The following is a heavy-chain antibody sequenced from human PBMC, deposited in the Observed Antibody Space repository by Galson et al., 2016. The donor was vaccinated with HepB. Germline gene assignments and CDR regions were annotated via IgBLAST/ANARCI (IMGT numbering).Heavy chain of an antibody. CDR1: GFTFSSYG. CDR2: ISYDGSNK. J-gene: IGHJ4*02. D-gene: IGHD4-23*01. Sequence: SLRLSCAASGFTFSSYGMYWVRQAPGKGLEWVAVISYDGSNKYYADSVEGRFTISRDNARNTVYLQMNSLRTEDTAVYYCAGYGGNSVWGQGTLVTVSS. V-gene: IGHV3-30*03. CDR3: AGYGGNSV.